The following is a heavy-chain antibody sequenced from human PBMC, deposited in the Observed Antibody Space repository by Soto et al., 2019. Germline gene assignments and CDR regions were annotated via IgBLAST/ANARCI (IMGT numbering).Heavy chain of an antibody. CDR1: GYTFTSYG. D-gene: IGHD2-8*01. J-gene: IGHJ6*02. Sequence: GASVKVSCKASGYTFTSYGISWVRQAPGQGLEWMGWISAYNGNTNYAQKLQGRVTMTTDTSTSTAYMELRSLRSDDTAVYYCARNGDGYYYYYGMDVWGQGTTVTVSS. CDR3: ARNGDGYYYYYGMDV. V-gene: IGHV1-18*01. CDR2: ISAYNGNT.